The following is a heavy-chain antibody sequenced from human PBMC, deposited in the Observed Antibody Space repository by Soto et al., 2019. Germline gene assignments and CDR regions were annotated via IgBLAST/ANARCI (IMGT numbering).Heavy chain of an antibody. CDR2: INHSGST. J-gene: IGHJ4*02. CDR3: ARRMVMSGYYSDY. D-gene: IGHD3-3*01. V-gene: IGHV4-34*01. Sequence: SETLSLTCAVYGGSFSGYYWSWIRQPPGKGLEWIGEINHSGSTNYNPSLKSRVTISVDTSKNQFSLKLSSVTAADTAVYYCARRMVMSGYYSDYWGQGTLVTVSS. CDR1: GGSFSGYY.